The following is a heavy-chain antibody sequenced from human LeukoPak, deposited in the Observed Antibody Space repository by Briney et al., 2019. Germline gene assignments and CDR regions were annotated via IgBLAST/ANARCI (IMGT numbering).Heavy chain of an antibody. J-gene: IGHJ5*02. CDR2: TYYRSKWYN. D-gene: IGHD1-14*01. CDR3: ARGTATASYPINWFDP. Sequence: TLSLTCAISGDSVSSNSAAWNWIRQSPSRGLEWLGRTYYRSKWYNDYAISVKSRITINPDTSKNQFSLHLNSVTPGDTAVNYCARGTATASYPINWFDPWGQGILVTVSS. V-gene: IGHV6-1*01. CDR1: GDSVSSNSAA.